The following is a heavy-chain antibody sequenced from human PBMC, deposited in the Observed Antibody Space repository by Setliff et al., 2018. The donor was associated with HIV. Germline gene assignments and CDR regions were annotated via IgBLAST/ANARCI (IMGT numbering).Heavy chain of an antibody. V-gene: IGHV3-72*01. CDR2: VRRKTNGYTT. D-gene: IGHD3-22*01. J-gene: IGHJ3*02. CDR3: ATYSYDRSGSYYYAFDI. Sequence: GGSLRLSCAASGFTFSDRYMDWVRQTPGKGLEWVGRVRRKTNGYTTEYAASVKGRFTISRDDSKNSLYLQMNGLETEDTAVYYCATYSYDRSGSYYYAFDIWGQGTMVTVSS. CDR1: GFTFSDRY.